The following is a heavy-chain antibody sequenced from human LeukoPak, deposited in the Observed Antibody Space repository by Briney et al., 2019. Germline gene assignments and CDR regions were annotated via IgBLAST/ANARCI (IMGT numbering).Heavy chain of an antibody. V-gene: IGHV1-69*01. J-gene: IGHJ4*02. CDR2: IIPIFGTA. CDR1: GGTISSYA. CDR3: ARGTSSSWYQPLI. Sequence: GSSVKVSCKASGGTISSYAISWVRQAPGQGLEWMGGIIPIFGTANYAQKFQGRVTITADESTSTAYMELSSLRSEDTAVYYCARGTSSSWYQPLIWGQGTLVIVSS. D-gene: IGHD6-13*01.